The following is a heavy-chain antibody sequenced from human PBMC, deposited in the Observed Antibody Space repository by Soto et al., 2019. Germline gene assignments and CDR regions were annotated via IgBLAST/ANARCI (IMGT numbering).Heavy chain of an antibody. D-gene: IGHD3-9*01. Sequence: SETLSLTCTVSGGSISSSSYYWGWIRQPPGKGLEWIGSIYYSGSTYYNPSLKSRVTISVDTSKNQFSLKLSSVTAADTAVYYCASRGPSYDILTGYPVILSVDAFDIWGQGTMVTVSS. J-gene: IGHJ3*02. V-gene: IGHV4-39*01. CDR2: IYYSGST. CDR3: ASRGPSYDILTGYPVILSVDAFDI. CDR1: GGSISSSSYY.